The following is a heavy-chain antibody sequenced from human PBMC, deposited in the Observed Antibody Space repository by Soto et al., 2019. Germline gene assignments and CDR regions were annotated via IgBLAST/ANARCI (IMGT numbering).Heavy chain of an antibody. Sequence: SVKVSCKASGGTFSSYAISWVLQAPGQGLEWMGGIIPIFGTANYAQKFQGRVTITADESTSTAYMELSSLRSEDTAVYYCARLWGRAGAEYFQHWGQGTLVTVSS. D-gene: IGHD3-16*01. CDR3: ARLWGRAGAEYFQH. CDR1: GGTFSSYA. V-gene: IGHV1-69*13. J-gene: IGHJ1*01. CDR2: IIPIFGTA.